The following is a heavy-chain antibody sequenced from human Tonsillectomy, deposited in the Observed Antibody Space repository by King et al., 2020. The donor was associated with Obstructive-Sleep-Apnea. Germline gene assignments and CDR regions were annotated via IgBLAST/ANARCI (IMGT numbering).Heavy chain of an antibody. V-gene: IGHV3-30*04. D-gene: IGHD3-16*02. J-gene: IGHJ6*02. CDR3: ARNIIPLGELSLTYYYGMDV. CDR2: ISYDGSNK. CDR1: GFSFSNYA. Sequence: VQLVESGGGVVQPGRSLRLSCAASGFSFSNYAMHWVRQAPGKGLEWVAVISYDGSNKYYADSVKGRFTISRDNSKNTLYLQMNSLRAEDPALYYCARNIIPLGELSLTYYYGMDVWGQGTTVTVSS.